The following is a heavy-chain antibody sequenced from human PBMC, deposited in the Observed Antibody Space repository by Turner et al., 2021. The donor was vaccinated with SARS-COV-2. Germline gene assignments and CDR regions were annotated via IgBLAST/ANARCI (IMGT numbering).Heavy chain of an antibody. CDR3: ARFFSANFWGGSSWFDP. D-gene: IGHD3-3*01. CDR2: VSHRGST. CDR1: GGSFSGYY. Sequence: QVQLQQWGAGLLKPSETLSLTCAVYGGSFSGYYWSWIRQPPGKGLEWIGEVSHRGSTNYNPSLKSRVTISVDTSKNQFSLKLSSVTAADTAVYYCARFFSANFWGGSSWFDPWGQGTLVTVSS. J-gene: IGHJ5*02. V-gene: IGHV4-34*01.